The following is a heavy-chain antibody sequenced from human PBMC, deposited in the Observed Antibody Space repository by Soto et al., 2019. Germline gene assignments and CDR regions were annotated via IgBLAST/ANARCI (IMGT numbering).Heavy chain of an antibody. V-gene: IGHV1-2*02. D-gene: IGHD6-6*01. CDR1: GYTFSGSP. CDR2: INPNSGGT. J-gene: IGHJ1*01. CDR3: ASSIAARLLFQH. Sequence: ASVKLDCKTSGYTFSGSPMHWARQAPGQGLEWMGWINPNSGGTNYAQKFQGRVTMTRDTSISTAYMELSRLRSDDTAVYYCASSIAARLLFQHWRQGILVTGSS.